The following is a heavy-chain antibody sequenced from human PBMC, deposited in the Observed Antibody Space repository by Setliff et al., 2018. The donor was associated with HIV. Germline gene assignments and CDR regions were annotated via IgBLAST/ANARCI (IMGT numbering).Heavy chain of an antibody. Sequence: LSLTCTVSGDSINSGDYYWSWLRQPAGERLEYIGRIHSSGGINYNPSLQSRLTLSIDISKNHFSLKLRSVTAADTAVYYCARVGTNWPSWFDPWGQGTQVTVSS. D-gene: IGHD1-1*01. CDR1: GDSINSGDYY. CDR2: IHSSGGI. V-gene: IGHV4-61*02. J-gene: IGHJ5*02. CDR3: ARVGTNWPSWFDP.